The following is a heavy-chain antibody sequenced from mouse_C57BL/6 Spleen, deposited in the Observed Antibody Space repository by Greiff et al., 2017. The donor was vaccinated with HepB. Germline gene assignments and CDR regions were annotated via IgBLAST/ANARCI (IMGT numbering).Heavy chain of an antibody. Sequence: VKLMESGAELVKPGASVKISCKASGYAFSSYWMNWVKQRPGKGLEWIGQIYPGDGDTNYNGKFKGKATLTADKSSSTAYMQLSSLTSEDSAVYFCARWPYYYGSSYWYFDVWGTGTTVTVSS. CDR2: IYPGDGDT. J-gene: IGHJ1*03. CDR3: ARWPYYYGSSYWYFDV. CDR1: GYAFSSYW. V-gene: IGHV1-80*01. D-gene: IGHD1-1*01.